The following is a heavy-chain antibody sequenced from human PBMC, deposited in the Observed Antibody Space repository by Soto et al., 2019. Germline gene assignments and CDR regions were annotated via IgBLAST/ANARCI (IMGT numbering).Heavy chain of an antibody. CDR1: GFTFSSYG. CDR2: IWYDGSNK. J-gene: IGHJ4*02. Sequence: PGGSLRLSCAASGFTFSSYGMHWVRQAPGKGLEWVAVIWYDGSNKYYADSVKGRFTISRDNSKNTLYLQMNSLRAEDTAVYYCAKDHSPYQRFPDFRGQGTPVTVSS. CDR3: AKDHSPYQRFPDF. D-gene: IGHD2-15*01. V-gene: IGHV3-33*06.